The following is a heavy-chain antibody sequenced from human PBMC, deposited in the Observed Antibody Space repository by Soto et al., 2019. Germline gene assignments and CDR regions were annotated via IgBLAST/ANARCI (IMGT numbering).Heavy chain of an antibody. Sequence: ASSEGSCKASGYTFISYGISWVRQAPGQGLEWMGWISAYNGNTNYAQKLQGRVTMTTDTSTSTAYMELRSLRSDDTAVYYCATDRFGEAYLDYWGQGTLVTVSS. D-gene: IGHD3-10*01. V-gene: IGHV1-18*01. CDR1: GYTFISYG. J-gene: IGHJ4*02. CDR3: ATDRFGEAYLDY. CDR2: ISAYNGNT.